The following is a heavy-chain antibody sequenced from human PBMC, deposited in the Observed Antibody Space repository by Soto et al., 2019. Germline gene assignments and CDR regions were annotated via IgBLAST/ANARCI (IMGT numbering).Heavy chain of an antibody. CDR3: AKGRGWRDY. CDR1: GYSFTSYD. J-gene: IGHJ4*02. CDR2: MDPKTGNT. D-gene: IGHD6-19*01. Sequence: AASVKVSCKASGYSFTSYDISWVRQATGQGLEWMGWMDPKTGNTDYGQKFQGRVTMTRNTSISTAYMELSSLTSEDTAVYYCAKGRGWRDYWGQGTLVTVSS. V-gene: IGHV1-8*01.